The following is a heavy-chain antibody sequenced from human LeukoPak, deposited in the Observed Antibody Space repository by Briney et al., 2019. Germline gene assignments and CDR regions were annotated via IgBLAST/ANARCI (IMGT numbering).Heavy chain of an antibody. CDR1: GGSFSGYY. CDR2: INHSGIT. J-gene: IGHJ4*02. Sequence: PSETLSLTCAVYGGSFSGYYWSRIRQPPGKGLEWIGEINHSGITNYNPSLKSRVTISIDTSKKQVSLKLSSVTAADTAVYYGARGDYWSGKVDYWGQGTLVTVSS. V-gene: IGHV4-34*01. D-gene: IGHD3-3*01. CDR3: ARGDYWSGKVDY.